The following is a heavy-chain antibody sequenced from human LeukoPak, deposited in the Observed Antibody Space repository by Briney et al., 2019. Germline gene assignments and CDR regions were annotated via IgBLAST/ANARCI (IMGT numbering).Heavy chain of an antibody. CDR3: ATLKRGSIYGYFDF. V-gene: IGHV4-59*11. CDR2: VLDSVRT. Sequence: SETLSLTCTVSGGSITSHYWSWIRQPPGKGLEWIAYVLDSVRTKDNPSLQSRLTLSADTSKNQFSLRLSSVTAADTAVYYCATLKRGSIYGYFDFWDQGIKVTVSS. J-gene: IGHJ4*02. CDR1: GGSITSHY. D-gene: IGHD5-18*01.